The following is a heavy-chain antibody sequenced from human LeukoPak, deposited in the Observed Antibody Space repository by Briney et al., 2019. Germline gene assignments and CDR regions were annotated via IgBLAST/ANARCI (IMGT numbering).Heavy chain of an antibody. CDR1: GGSFSGYY. D-gene: IGHD5-18*01. CDR3: ARGRYSYGGLDY. V-gene: IGHV4-34*01. J-gene: IGHJ4*02. CDR2: INHSGST. Sequence: SETLSLTCAVYGGSFSGYYWIWIRQPPGKGLEWIGEINHSGSTNYNPSLKSRVTISVDTSKNQFSLKLSSVTAADTAVYYCARGRYSYGGLDYWGQGTLATVSS.